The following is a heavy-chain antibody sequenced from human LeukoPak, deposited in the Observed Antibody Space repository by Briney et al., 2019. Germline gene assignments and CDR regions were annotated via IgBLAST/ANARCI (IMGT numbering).Heavy chain of an antibody. D-gene: IGHD4-23*01. V-gene: IGHV4-39*07. CDR2: IYYNGNT. Sequence: PSETLSLTCTVSGGSVSSSSYYWGWIRQPPGKGLEWIGSIYYNGNTYYNPSLKSRVTISVDTSKNRFSLKLTSVTAADTAVYYCAREGATVITPHYWGQGTLVTVSS. J-gene: IGHJ4*02. CDR3: AREGATVITPHY. CDR1: GGSVSSSSYY.